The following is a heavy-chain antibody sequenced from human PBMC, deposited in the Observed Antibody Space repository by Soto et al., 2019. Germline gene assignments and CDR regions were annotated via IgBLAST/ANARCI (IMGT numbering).Heavy chain of an antibody. CDR1: GFTFTRYS. V-gene: IGHV3-21*06. CDR3: ARESEDRTSNFDY. CDR2: ISSTTNYI. Sequence: EVQLVESGGGLVKPGGSLRLSCAASGFTFTRYSMNWVRQAPGKGLEWVSSISSTTNYIYYGDSMKGRLTISRDNAKNALYREMNSLRAEDTAVYYCARESEDRTSNFDYWGQGTLVTVSS. J-gene: IGHJ4*02.